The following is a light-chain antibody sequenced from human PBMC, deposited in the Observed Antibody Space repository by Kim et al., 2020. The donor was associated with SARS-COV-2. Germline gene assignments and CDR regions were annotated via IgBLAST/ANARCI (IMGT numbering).Light chain of an antibody. Sequence: SPGKRATLPCRASQSVSSYLAWYQQKPGQAPRLLIYDASNRATGIPARFSGSGSGTDFTLTISSLEPEEFAVYYCQQRSDWPPTFGQGTKVDIK. CDR3: QQRSDWPPT. J-gene: IGKJ1*01. CDR1: QSVSSY. CDR2: DAS. V-gene: IGKV3-11*01.